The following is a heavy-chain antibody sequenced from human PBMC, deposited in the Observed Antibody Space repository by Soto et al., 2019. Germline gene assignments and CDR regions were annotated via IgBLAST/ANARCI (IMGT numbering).Heavy chain of an antibody. CDR3: ARGGERPWIQLWS. D-gene: IGHD5-18*01. CDR2: IYYSGST. J-gene: IGHJ4*02. CDR1: GGSISSYY. Sequence: PSETLSLTCTVSGGSISSYYWSWIRQPPGKGLEWIGYIYYSGSTNYNPSLKSRVTISVDTSKNQFSLKLSSVTAADTAVYYCARGGERPWIQLWSWGQGTLVTGSS. V-gene: IGHV4-59*08.